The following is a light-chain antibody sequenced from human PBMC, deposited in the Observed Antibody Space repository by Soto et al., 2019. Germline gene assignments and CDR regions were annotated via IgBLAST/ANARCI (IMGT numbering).Light chain of an antibody. CDR3: QQRVNWPPT. CDR2: AAS. J-gene: IGKJ4*01. V-gene: IGKV1-39*01. Sequence: DIQMTQSPSSLSASIGDRVTITCRAGQSISNYLNWYQQKPGKAPNLLIYAASRLESGVPSRFSGSGSGTDFTLTISSLQPEDLEVSYCQQRVNWPPTFGGGTKVDIK. CDR1: QSISNY.